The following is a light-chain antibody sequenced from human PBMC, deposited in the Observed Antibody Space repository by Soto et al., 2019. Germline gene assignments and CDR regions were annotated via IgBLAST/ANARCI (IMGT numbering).Light chain of an antibody. CDR2: GAS. CDR1: QSVRSK. CDR3: HQYNNWPPIT. Sequence: EIVMTQSPAPLSVSPGGRATLSCRASQSVRSKLAWYQQKPGQAPRLLNYGASTMATGIPARLSGSGSGTAFTTTNTSLQSEDFAGYYGHQYNNWPPITSGNGKRVEIK. J-gene: IGKJ5*01. V-gene: IGKV3-15*01.